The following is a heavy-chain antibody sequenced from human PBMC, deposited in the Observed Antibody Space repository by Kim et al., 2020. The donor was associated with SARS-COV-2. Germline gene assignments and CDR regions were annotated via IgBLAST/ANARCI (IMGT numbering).Heavy chain of an antibody. CDR3: ARVSRYFGLPQYYFDY. CDR2: SYHSGST. J-gene: IGHJ4*02. D-gene: IGHD3-9*01. CDR1: GGSISSSNW. Sequence: SETLSLTCAVSGGSISSSNWWSWVRQPPGKGLEWIGESYHSGSTNYNPSLKSRVTISVDKSKNQFYLKLSSVTAADTAVYYCARVSRYFGLPQYYFDYWGQGTLVTVSS. V-gene: IGHV4-4*02.